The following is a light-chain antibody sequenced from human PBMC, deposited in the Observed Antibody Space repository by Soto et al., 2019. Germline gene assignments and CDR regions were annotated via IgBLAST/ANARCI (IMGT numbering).Light chain of an antibody. J-gene: IGLJ1*01. CDR3: CSYTTSTTYV. CDR1: VSDVGGYDS. Sequence: QSALTQPASVSGSPGQSITISCTGTVSDVGGYDSVSWYQQHPGRAPKLVIYGVNNRPSGVSNRFSASKSADTASLTISGLQAEDEANYYCCSYTTSTTYVFGTGTK. CDR2: GVN. V-gene: IGLV2-14*03.